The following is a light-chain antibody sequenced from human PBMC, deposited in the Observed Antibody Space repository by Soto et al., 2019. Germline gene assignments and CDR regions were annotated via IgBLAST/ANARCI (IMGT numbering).Light chain of an antibody. J-gene: IGKJ1*01. CDR3: QPRSTWPPWS. CDR1: QSVSNF. V-gene: IGKV3-11*01. CDR2: DAS. Sequence: SVWRKSRASLSLAPGERATLTCRASQSVSNFLAWYQHKPGQAPRLLIYDASIRAAGVPARFSGSGSGTDFSLTISSLEPEDLAIHYCQPRSTWPPWSFAQGTKLDI.